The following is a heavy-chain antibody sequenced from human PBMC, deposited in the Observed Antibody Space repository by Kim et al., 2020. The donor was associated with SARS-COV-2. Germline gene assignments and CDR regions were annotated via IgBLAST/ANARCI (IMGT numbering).Heavy chain of an antibody. CDR3: ARAEGLLGFGELLSPRSHMDV. Sequence: ASVKVSCKASGYTFTGYYMHWVRQAPGQGLEWMGWINPNSGGTKYAQKFQGRVTMTRDTSISTAYMELSRRRSEDTAVYYCARAEGLLGFGELLSPRSHMDVWGKGTRVTVSS. CDR2: INPNSGGT. J-gene: IGHJ6*03. V-gene: IGHV1-2*02. D-gene: IGHD3-10*01. CDR1: GYTFTGYY.